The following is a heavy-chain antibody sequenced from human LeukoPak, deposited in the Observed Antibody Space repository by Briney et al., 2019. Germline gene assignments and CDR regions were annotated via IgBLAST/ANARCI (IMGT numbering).Heavy chain of an antibody. J-gene: IGHJ4*02. CDR3: ARVRGYDTSDYDY. V-gene: IGHV3-74*01. D-gene: IGHD3-22*01. Sequence: GGSLRLYCAASGFTFSSYWMHWVRQAPGKGLVWVSRINSDGSSTSYADSVKGRFTISRDNAKNTLYLQMSSLRAEDTALYYCARVRGYDTSDYDYWGQGTLVTVSS. CDR2: INSDGSST. CDR1: GFTFSSYW.